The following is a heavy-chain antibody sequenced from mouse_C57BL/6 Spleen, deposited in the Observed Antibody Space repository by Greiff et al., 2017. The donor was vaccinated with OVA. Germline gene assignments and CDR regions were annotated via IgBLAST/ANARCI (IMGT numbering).Heavy chain of an antibody. CDR1: GFTFSDYG. Sequence: EVKLVESGGGLVKPGGSLKLSCAASGFTFSDYGMHWVRQAPEKGLEWVAYISSGSGTIYYADTVKGRFTISRDNAKNTLFLQMTSLRSEDTAMYYCARRRDGYWYFDVWGTGTTVTVSS. J-gene: IGHJ1*03. D-gene: IGHD2-3*01. CDR2: ISSGSGTI. V-gene: IGHV5-17*01. CDR3: ARRRDGYWYFDV.